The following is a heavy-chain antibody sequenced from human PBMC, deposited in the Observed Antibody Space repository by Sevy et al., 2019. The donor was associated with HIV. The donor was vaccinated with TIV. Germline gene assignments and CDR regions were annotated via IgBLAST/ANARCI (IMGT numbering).Heavy chain of an antibody. D-gene: IGHD3-22*01. CDR1: GYRLSELS. J-gene: IGHJ4*02. V-gene: IGHV1-24*01. CDR3: ATGREYYDENSGYFDY. Sequence: ASVKVSCKISGYRLSELSMHWVRQAPGKGLEWMGRFDPDDGEIIYAQKFQGRVTVTEDTSTDTAYMELCRLRSEDTALYYCATGREYYDENSGYFDYWGPGTLVTVSS. CDR2: FDPDDGEI.